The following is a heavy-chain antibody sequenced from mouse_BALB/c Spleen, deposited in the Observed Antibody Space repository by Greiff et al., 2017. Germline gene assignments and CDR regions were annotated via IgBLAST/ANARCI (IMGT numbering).Heavy chain of an antibody. CDR1: GYAFTNYW. D-gene: IGHD1-1*01. J-gene: IGHJ3*01. CDR3: ARNYVAY. CDR2: IYPGSGNT. V-gene: IGHV1-63*01. Sequence: VQLQQSGAELVRPGTSVKISCKASGYAFTNYWLGWVKQRPGHGLEWIGDIYPGSGNTYYNEKFKGKATLTADKSSSTAYMQLSSLTSEDSAVYFCARNYVAYWGQGTLVTVSA.